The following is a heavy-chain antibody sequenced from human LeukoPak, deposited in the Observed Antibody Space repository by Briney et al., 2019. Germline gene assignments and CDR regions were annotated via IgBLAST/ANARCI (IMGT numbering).Heavy chain of an antibody. V-gene: IGHV3-49*04. CDR1: GFTFGDHA. CDR2: IRSKAYGGTT. D-gene: IGHD2-15*01. CDR3: TSYYCSGGSCNRARWFYP. J-gene: IGHJ5*02. Sequence: GGSLRLSCTASGFTFGDHAMSWVRQAPGTGLEWVGLIRSKAYGGTTEYAASVKGRFTISRDDSKSIAYLQMNSLKTEDTAVYYCTSYYCSGGSCNRARWFYPWGQGTLVTVSS.